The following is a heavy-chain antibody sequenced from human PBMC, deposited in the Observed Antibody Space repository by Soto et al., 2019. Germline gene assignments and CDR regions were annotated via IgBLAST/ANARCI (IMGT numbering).Heavy chain of an antibody. J-gene: IGHJ4*02. CDR1: VATFTDYY. CDR3: ARGGHVVVVTAALDY. CDR2: VNPSGGHT. D-gene: IGHD2-21*02. Sequence: ASAKVSCRASVATFTDYYIQWVRQAPGQGLEWMGTVNPSGGHTTYAQHSLGRVTMTRDTSTSTLYMELTSLTSDDTAIYYCARGGHVVVVTAALDYWGQGTLVTVSS. V-gene: IGHV1-46*01.